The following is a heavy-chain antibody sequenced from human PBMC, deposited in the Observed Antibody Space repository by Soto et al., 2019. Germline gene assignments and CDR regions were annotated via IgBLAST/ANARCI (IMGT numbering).Heavy chain of an antibody. J-gene: IGHJ6*02. Sequence: ASVKVSCKASGYTFTSYAMHWVRQAPGQRLEWMGWSNAGNGNTKYSQEFQGRVTITRGTSASTAYMELSSLRSEDTAVYYCARGLYSSRSFAVLVGLDSYYYGMDVWGQGTTVTVSS. CDR1: GYTFTSYA. CDR3: ARGLYSSRSFAVLVGLDSYYYGMDV. CDR2: SNAGNGNT. D-gene: IGHD6-13*01. V-gene: IGHV1-3*02.